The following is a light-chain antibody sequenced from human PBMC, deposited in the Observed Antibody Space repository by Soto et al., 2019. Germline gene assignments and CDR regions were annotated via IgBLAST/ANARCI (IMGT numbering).Light chain of an antibody. Sequence: DIQLTQSPSFLSASVGDRVTFTCRASQGISSYLAWYQQKPGKAPNLLIYGASNLQRGVPSRFSGSGSGTEFNLPINRLPPEDFAIYYCQQFMGFPLTFGQGTRLEIK. CDR3: QQFMGFPLT. J-gene: IGKJ5*01. CDR1: QGISSY. CDR2: GAS. V-gene: IGKV1-9*01.